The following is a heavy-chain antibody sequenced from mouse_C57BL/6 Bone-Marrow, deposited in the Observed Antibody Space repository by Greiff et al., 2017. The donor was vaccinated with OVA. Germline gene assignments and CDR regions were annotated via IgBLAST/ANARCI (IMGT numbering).Heavy chain of an antibody. Sequence: EVQGVESGGGLVKPGGSLKLSCAASGFTFSDYGMHWVRQAPEKGLEWVAYISSGSSTINYADTVKGRFTISRDNAKNTLFLQMTSMRSEDTAMYDCARGDSNRYYYAMDYWGQGTSVTVSS. V-gene: IGHV5-17*01. J-gene: IGHJ4*01. CDR1: GFTFSDYG. CDR2: ISSGSSTI. D-gene: IGHD2-5*01. CDR3: ARGDSNRYYYAMDY.